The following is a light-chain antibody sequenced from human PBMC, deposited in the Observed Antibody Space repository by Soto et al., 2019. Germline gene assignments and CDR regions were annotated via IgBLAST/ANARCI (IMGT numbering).Light chain of an antibody. Sequence: PCPLYAPVGDRVNITCRASQSVSGYLDWFQQKPGQAPRLLIYDASIRATGVPARFSGSGSGTDFTLTISSLEPEDLAVYYCQQRSNWPRTFGQGTKVDIK. CDR2: DAS. V-gene: IGKV3-11*01. J-gene: IGKJ1*01. CDR1: QSVSGY. CDR3: QQRSNWPRT.